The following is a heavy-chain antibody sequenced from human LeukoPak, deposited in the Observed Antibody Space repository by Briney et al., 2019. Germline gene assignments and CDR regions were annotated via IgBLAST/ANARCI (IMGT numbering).Heavy chain of an antibody. CDR3: AKDTLGAPTYYYDSSGYLDY. CDR1: GFTFDDYA. Sequence: QPGGSLRLSCITSGFTFDDYAMHWVRQAPGKGLEWVSLISGDGGSTYYADSVKGRFTISRDNSKNSLYLQMNSLRTEDTALYYCAKDTLGAPTYYYDSSGYLDYWGQGTLVTVSS. J-gene: IGHJ4*02. V-gene: IGHV3-43*02. D-gene: IGHD3-22*01. CDR2: ISGDGGST.